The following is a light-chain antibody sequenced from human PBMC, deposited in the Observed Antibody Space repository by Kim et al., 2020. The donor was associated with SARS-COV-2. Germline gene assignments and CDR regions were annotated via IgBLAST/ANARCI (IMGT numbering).Light chain of an antibody. J-gene: IGLJ2*01. Sequence: PGQPVTISCSGDSNNFGFYNYCPWHPHHPGRAPNHNVYDLTTRPSGVPARSTGSKSGTTAFLAVSGLQSDDEDDYYCCSYAGDYVVFGGGTQLTVL. V-gene: IGLV2-11*01. CDR3: CSYAGDYVV. CDR1: SNNFGFYNY. CDR2: DLT.